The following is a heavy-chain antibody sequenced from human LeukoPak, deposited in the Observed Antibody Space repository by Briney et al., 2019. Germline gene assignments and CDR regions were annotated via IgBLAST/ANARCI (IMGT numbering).Heavy chain of an antibody. V-gene: IGHV3-23*01. CDR3: AKSRAGYYDFMCHY. D-gene: IGHD3/OR15-3a*01. J-gene: IGHJ4*02. CDR1: GFTFSSYS. CDR2: ISGSGGST. Sequence: GPLRLSCAASGFTFSSYSMSWVRQAPGKGLEWVSAISGSGGSTYYADSVKGRFTISRDNSKNTLYLQMNSLRAEDTAVYYCAKSRAGYYDFMCHYWGQGTLVTVSS.